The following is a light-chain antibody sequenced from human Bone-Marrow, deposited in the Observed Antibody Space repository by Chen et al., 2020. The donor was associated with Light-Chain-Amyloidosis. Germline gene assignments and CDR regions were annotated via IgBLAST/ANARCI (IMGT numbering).Light chain of an antibody. Sequence: DIQMTQSPSTLPASVGDRVTITCRASQSLNDWLAWYQVKPGKAPTLLIYKASTIVSGVPSRFSGSGSGTEFTLTISGLQPDDFATYYCQQYDSRSITFGQGTLLEIK. CDR2: KAS. CDR3: QQYDSRSIT. CDR1: QSLNDW. V-gene: IGKV1-5*03. J-gene: IGKJ5*01.